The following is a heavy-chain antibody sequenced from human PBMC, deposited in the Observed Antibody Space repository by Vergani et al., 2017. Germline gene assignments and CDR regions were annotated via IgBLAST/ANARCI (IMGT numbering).Heavy chain of an antibody. J-gene: IGHJ4*02. V-gene: IGHV3-23*01. CDR2: ISGSGGFT. Sequence: EVQLLESGGNLVQPGGSLRLSCAASGFTFTNFAMTWVRQPPGEGLEWVSGISGSGGFTYYADSVKGRFTISRDNSKNTMFLQMNNLRAEDTAVYYCAKDNVPGYYDSSGYCDYWGQGTLVTVSS. CDR1: GFTFTNFA. D-gene: IGHD3-22*01. CDR3: AKDNVPGYYDSSGYCDY.